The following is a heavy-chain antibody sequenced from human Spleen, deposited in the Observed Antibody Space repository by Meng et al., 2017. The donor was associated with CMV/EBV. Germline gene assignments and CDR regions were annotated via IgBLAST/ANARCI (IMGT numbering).Heavy chain of an antibody. V-gene: IGHV4-61*01. CDR3: ARRHDSSGPFDF. D-gene: IGHD3-22*01. J-gene: IGHJ4*02. CDR1: GDSVSSSSVY. Sequence: TVSGDSVSSSSVYWTWFRQAPGKGLEWIGDVSYTGSTEYSPSLKSRVTVSLDTSENQFSLKLTSVTAADTAVYYCARRHDSSGPFDFWGQGTLVTVSS. CDR2: VSYTGST.